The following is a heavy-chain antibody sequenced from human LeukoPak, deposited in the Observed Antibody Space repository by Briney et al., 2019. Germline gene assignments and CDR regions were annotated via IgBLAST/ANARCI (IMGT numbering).Heavy chain of an antibody. J-gene: IGHJ4*02. D-gene: IGHD3-3*01. CDR2: ISWNSGSI. Sequence: NPGRSLRLSCAASGFTFDDYAMHWVRQAPGKGLEWVSGISWNSGSIGYADSVKGRFTISRDNSKNTLYLQMNSLRAEDTAVYYCAKDSLYYDFWSGYYYYWGQGTLATVSS. CDR3: AKDSLYYDFWSGYYYY. CDR1: GFTFDDYA. V-gene: IGHV3-9*01.